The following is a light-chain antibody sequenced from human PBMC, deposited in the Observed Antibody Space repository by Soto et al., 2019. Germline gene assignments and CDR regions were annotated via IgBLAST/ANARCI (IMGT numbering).Light chain of an antibody. Sequence: QSVLTQPPSVSGAPGQRVTISCTGSSSNIGAGYDVHWYQRLPGTAPKLLIYGNSNRPSGVPDRFSGSKSGTSASLAITGLQAEDEADYYCQSYDSSLSALFGTGTKLTVL. V-gene: IGLV1-40*01. CDR2: GNS. CDR3: QSYDSSLSAL. J-gene: IGLJ1*01. CDR1: SSNIGAGYD.